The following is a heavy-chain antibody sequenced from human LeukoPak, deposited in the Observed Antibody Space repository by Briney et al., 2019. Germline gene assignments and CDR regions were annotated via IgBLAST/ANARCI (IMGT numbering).Heavy chain of an antibody. J-gene: IGHJ2*01. V-gene: IGHV1-69*13. CDR2: IIPIFGTA. D-gene: IGHD5-24*01. CDR1: GGTFSSYA. Sequence: SVKVSCKASGGTFSSYAISWVRQAPGQGLEWMGGIIPIFGTANYAQKFQGRVTITADEFTSTAYMELSSLRSEDTAVYYCARWLHVSPYWYFDLWGRGTLVTVSS. CDR3: ARWLHVSPYWYFDL.